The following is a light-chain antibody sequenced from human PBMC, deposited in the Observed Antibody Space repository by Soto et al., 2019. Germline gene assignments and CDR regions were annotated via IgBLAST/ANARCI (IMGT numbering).Light chain of an antibody. V-gene: IGLV2-23*03. Sequence: QSALTQPASVSGSPGQSITISCTGTSSDVGSYNLVSWYQQHPGKAPKVMIYEGSKRPSGVSNRFSGSKSGNTASLTISGLQAADEADYYCCSYAGSSTFVVFGGGTKLTVL. CDR2: EGS. CDR3: CSYAGSSTFVV. J-gene: IGLJ2*01. CDR1: SSDVGSYNL.